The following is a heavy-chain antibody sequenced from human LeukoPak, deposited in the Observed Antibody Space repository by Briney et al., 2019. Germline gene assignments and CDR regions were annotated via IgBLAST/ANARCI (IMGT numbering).Heavy chain of an antibody. CDR1: GFTFSSYA. D-gene: IGHD3-22*01. CDR3: AKFGITMIVGDAFDI. Sequence: GSLXLSCAASGFTFSSYAMSWVRQAPGEGLEWVSAISGSGGSTYYADSVKGRFTISRDNSKNTLYLQMNSLRAEDTAVYYCAKFGITMIVGDAFDIWGQGTMVTVSS. CDR2: ISGSGGST. V-gene: IGHV3-23*01. J-gene: IGHJ3*02.